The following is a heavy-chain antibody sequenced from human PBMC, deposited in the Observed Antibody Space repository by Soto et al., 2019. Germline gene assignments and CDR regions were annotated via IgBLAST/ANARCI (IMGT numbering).Heavy chain of an antibody. CDR1: GFTFSSFA. J-gene: IGHJ4*02. V-gene: IGHV3-30*03. Sequence: QVQLVESGGGVVQPGRSLRLSCATSGFTFSSFAMHWVRQAPGKGLEWVALTSDDGITKYYADSVKGRFTISRDNSKNTLYREMNSLRVEDTAVYYGYSSGWWGRGTLVTVSP. D-gene: IGHD6-19*01. CDR3: YSSGW. CDR2: TSDDGITK.